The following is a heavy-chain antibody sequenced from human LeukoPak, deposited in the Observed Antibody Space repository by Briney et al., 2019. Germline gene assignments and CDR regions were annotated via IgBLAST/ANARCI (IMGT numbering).Heavy chain of an antibody. Sequence: SETLSLTCTVSGGSISSYYWSWIRQPPGKGLEWIGYIYYSGSTNYNPSLKSRVTISVDTSKNQFSLKLNSVTAADTAVYYCAGGGDSGGYYYPMYDYWGQGTLVTVSS. D-gene: IGHD3-22*01. CDR3: AGGGDSGGYYYPMYDY. CDR2: IYYSGST. V-gene: IGHV4-59*01. J-gene: IGHJ4*02. CDR1: GGSISSYY.